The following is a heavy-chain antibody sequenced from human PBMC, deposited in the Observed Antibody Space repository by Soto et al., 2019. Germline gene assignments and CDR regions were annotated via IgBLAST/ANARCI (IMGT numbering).Heavy chain of an antibody. CDR2: ISAYNGNT. D-gene: IGHD2-15*01. CDR1: GYTFTSYG. J-gene: IGHJ3*02. Sequence: ASVKVSCKASGYTFTSYGISWVRQAPGQGLEWMGWISAYNGNTNYAQKLQGRVTMTTDTSTSTAYMELRSLRSDATAVYYCARPQGVVAATIVWAFEIGGQGTMVTFSS. V-gene: IGHV1-18*01. CDR3: ARPQGVVAATIVWAFEI.